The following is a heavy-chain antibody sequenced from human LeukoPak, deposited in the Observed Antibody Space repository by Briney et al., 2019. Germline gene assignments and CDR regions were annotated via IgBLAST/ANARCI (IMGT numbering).Heavy chain of an antibody. D-gene: IGHD3-16*02. Sequence: GASVKVSCKASGYTFTSYGISWVRQAPGQGLEWMGWISAYNGNTNYAQKLQGRVTMTTDTSTSTAYMELRSLRSDDTAVYYCARDYYDYVWGSYRRTENWFDPWGQGTLVTVSS. CDR3: ARDYYDYVWGSYRRTENWFDP. CDR2: ISAYNGNT. J-gene: IGHJ5*02. V-gene: IGHV1-18*01. CDR1: GYTFTSYG.